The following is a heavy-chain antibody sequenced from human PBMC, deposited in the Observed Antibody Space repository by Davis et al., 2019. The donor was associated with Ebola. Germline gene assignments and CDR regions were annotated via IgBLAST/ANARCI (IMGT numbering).Heavy chain of an antibody. J-gene: IGHJ5*02. D-gene: IGHD6-13*01. CDR3: ARGRSWPLGS. Sequence: MPSETLSLTCAVYGGSFSGYYWSWIRQPPGKGLEWIGEINHSGSTNYNPSLKSRVTISVDTSKNQFSLQLNSVTPEDTAVYYCARGRSWPLGSWGQGTLVTVSS. V-gene: IGHV4-34*01. CDR1: GGSFSGYY. CDR2: INHSGST.